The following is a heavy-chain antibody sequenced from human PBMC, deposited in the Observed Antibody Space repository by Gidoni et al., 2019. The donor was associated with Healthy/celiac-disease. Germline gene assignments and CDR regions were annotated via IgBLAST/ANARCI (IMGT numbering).Heavy chain of an antibody. J-gene: IGHJ6*02. Sequence: QVTLKESGPALVTPTQTLTLTCTFSGFSLSTRGMRVSWIRQLPGKALEWLARIDWDDAKFYSTSLKTRLTISKDTSKNQVVLTMTNMDPVDTATYYCARSIAGDESHGMDVWGQGTTVTVSS. D-gene: IGHD1-26*01. CDR3: ARSIAGDESHGMDV. CDR2: IDWDDAK. CDR1: GFSLSTRGMR. V-gene: IGHV2-70*04.